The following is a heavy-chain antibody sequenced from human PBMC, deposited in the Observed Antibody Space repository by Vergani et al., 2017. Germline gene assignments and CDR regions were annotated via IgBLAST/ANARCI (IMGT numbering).Heavy chain of an antibody. CDR1: GITFWKFG. D-gene: IGHD3-22*01. CDR3: ARPKYYDRSGYYEFDY. V-gene: IGHV3-9*01. J-gene: IGHJ4*02. CDR2: ISWNSGAV. Sequence: EVDLVESGGGLAQPGGSLRLSCEASGITFWKFGMHWVRQGPGKGLEWVSGISWNSGAVDYADSVRGRFTISRDNAKNSLFLEMNSLRFEDTALYYCARPKYYDRSGYYEFDYWVQGTLVTVSS.